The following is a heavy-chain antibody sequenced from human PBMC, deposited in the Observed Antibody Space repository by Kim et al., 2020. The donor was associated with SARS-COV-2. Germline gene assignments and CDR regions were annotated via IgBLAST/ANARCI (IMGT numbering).Heavy chain of an antibody. D-gene: IGHD2-15*01. CDR3: ASRGNRHYCSGGSCQEFDY. J-gene: IGHJ4*02. V-gene: IGHV7-4-1*02. CDR1: GYTFTSYA. Sequence: ASVKVSCKASGYTFTSYAMNWVRQAPGQGLEWMGWINTNTGNPTYAQGFTGRFVFSLDTSVSTAYLQISSLKAEDTAVYYCASRGNRHYCSGGSCQEFDYWGQGTLVTVSS. CDR2: INTNTGNP.